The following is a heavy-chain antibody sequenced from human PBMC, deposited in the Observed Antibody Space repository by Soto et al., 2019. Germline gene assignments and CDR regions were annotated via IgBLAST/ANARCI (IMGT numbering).Heavy chain of an antibody. CDR2: IIPISGTA. D-gene: IGHD2-2*01. CDR3: ARSQGSSTSLELYYYYYYGMDV. J-gene: IGHJ6*02. CDR1: GGTVSSYA. Sequence: QVQLVQPGAEVKKPGSSVKISCKASGGTVSSYAISWVRQAPGQGLEWMGGIIPISGTANYAQKCQGRVTITADDSTNTAYMELSSLRSEDTAVDYGARSQGSSTSLELYYYYYYGMDVWGQGTTVTVSS. V-gene: IGHV1-69*01.